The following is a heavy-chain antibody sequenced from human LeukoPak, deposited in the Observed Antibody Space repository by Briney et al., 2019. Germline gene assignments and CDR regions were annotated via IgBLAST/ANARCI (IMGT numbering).Heavy chain of an antibody. CDR3: ARSNWGGKEFDY. CDR1: GFTSSNYW. CDR2: IKQDGSEK. J-gene: IGHJ4*02. V-gene: IGHV3-7*01. D-gene: IGHD7-27*01. Sequence: GGSLRLSCAAAGFTSSNYWMSWVRQAPGKGLEWVVSIKQDGSEKFYVDSVKGRFTISRDNAKNSLYLQMNSLRAEDTAVYYCARSNWGGKEFDYWGQGTLVTVSS.